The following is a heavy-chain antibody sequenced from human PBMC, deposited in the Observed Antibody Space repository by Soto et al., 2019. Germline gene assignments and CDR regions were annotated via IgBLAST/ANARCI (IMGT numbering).Heavy chain of an antibody. CDR2: ISGSGGST. J-gene: IGHJ6*02. V-gene: IGHV3-23*01. CDR1: GFTFSSYA. CDR3: ANIEWLPRDYYYYYGMDV. D-gene: IGHD5-12*01. Sequence: PGGSLRLSCAASGFTFSSYAMSWVRQAPGKGLEWVSAISGSGGSTYCADSVKGRFTISRDNSKNTLYLQMYSLRAEDTAVYYCANIEWLPRDYYYYYGMDVWGQGTTVTVSS.